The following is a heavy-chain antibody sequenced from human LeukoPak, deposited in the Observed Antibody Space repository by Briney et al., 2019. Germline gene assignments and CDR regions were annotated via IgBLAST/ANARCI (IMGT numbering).Heavy chain of an antibody. CDR3: AREVLIYGMDV. J-gene: IGHJ6*02. D-gene: IGHD2-8*01. Sequence: GASVKVSCKAFGGTFSSYAISWVRQAPGHGLERMGGVIPIFGTANYAQKFQGRVTITADESTSTDYMELSSLRSEDTAVYYCAREVLIYGMDVWGQETTLTVSS. CDR2: VIPIFGTA. V-gene: IGHV1-69*01. CDR1: GGTFSSYA.